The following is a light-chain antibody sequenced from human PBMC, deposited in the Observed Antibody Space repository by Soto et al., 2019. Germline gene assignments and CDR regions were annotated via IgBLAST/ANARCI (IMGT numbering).Light chain of an antibody. Sequence: QSVLKQPPSVSAAPGQKVTTSCSGSSSNIGNNYVSWYQQLPGTAPKLLIYDNNKRPSGIPNRFSGSKSGTSATLGITGLQTGDEADYYCGTWDSSLSAVVFGGGTQLTVL. J-gene: IGLJ2*01. V-gene: IGLV1-51*01. CDR2: DNN. CDR3: GTWDSSLSAVV. CDR1: SSNIGNNY.